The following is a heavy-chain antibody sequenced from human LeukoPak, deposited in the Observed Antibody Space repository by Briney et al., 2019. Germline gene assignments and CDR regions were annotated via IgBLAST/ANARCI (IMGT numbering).Heavy chain of an antibody. J-gene: IGHJ4*02. CDR2: IYTSGST. CDR3: AREQQWLKDGGFDY. D-gene: IGHD6-19*01. V-gene: IGHV4-61*02. CDR1: GGSISSGSYY. Sequence: PSETLSLTXTVSGGSISSGSYYWSWIRQPAGKGLELIGRIYTSGSTNYNPSLMSRVTISVDTSKNQFSLKLSSVTAADTAVYYCAREQQWLKDGGFDYWGQGTLVTVSS.